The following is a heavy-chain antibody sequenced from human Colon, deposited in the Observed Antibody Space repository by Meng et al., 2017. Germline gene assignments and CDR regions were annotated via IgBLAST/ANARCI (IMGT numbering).Heavy chain of an antibody. J-gene: IGHJ4*02. Sequence: GGSLRLSCITSGFTFGDDAMSWFRQAPGKGLECVGLIRSKTYGGTTEYAASVKGRFIISRDDSKSIAYLQMNSLETEDSAVYYCTRDRLTGSYYAYYWGQGTLVTVSS. CDR1: GFTFGDDA. CDR2: IRSKTYGGTT. V-gene: IGHV3-49*03. CDR3: TRDRLTGSYYAYY. D-gene: IGHD1-26*01.